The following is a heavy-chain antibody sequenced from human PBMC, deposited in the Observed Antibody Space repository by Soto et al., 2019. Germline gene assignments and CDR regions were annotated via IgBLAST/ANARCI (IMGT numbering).Heavy chain of an antibody. J-gene: IGHJ6*02. CDR1: GFTFSSYS. D-gene: IGHD1-26*01. CDR3: GKGRSYYYYYGVDV. CDR2: IIDSGGST. V-gene: IGHV3-23*01. Sequence: GGSLRLSCAASGFTFSSYSMGWVRQAPGKGLEWVSDIIDSGGSTYYADAVKGRFTISRDNSKSTLYLQMNSLRAEDTAVYYCGKGRSYYYYYGVDVWGQGTTVTVSS.